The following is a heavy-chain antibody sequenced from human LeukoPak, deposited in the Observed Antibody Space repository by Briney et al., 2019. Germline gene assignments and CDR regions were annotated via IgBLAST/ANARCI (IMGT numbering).Heavy chain of an antibody. D-gene: IGHD6-19*01. J-gene: IGHJ4*02. CDR1: GYTFTNYD. CDR2: MNPNSGNT. V-gene: IGHV1-8*01. Sequence: ASVKVSCKASGYTFTNYDINWGRQATGQGLEWMGWMNPNSGNTGYAQKFQGRVTITRNTSISTAYMELISLRSEDTALYYCARGVRIAVAGNIDYWGQGTLVTVSS. CDR3: ARGVRIAVAGNIDY.